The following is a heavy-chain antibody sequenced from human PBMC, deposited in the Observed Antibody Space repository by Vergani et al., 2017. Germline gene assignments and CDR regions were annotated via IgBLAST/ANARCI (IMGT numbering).Heavy chain of an antibody. CDR2: INHSGST. CDR1: GFSFSNAW. J-gene: IGHJ4*02. D-gene: IGHD1-26*01. Sequence: VQLVESGGGLVKPGGSLRLSCAASGFSFSNAWMTWVRQPPGKGLEWIGEINHSGSTNYNPSLKTRVSISIDSSKRQFSLKLVSVTAADTAVYYCARGIDSESSGVPFDDWGQEALVIVSS. V-gene: IGHV4-4*02. CDR3: ARGIDSESSGVPFDD.